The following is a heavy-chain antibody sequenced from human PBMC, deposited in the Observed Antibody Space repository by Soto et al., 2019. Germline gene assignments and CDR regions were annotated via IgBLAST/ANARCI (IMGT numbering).Heavy chain of an antibody. J-gene: IGHJ6*02. CDR1: GGSFSGYY. V-gene: IGHV4-34*01. CDR3: ATFRTYSSSWRSSRYYYYGMDV. D-gene: IGHD6-13*01. Sequence: SETLSLTCAVYGGSFSGYYWSWIRQPPGKGLEWIGEINHSGSTNYNPSLKSRVTISVDTSKNQFSLKLSSVTAADTAVYYCATFRTYSSSWRSSRYYYYGMDVWGQGTTVTVSS. CDR2: INHSGST.